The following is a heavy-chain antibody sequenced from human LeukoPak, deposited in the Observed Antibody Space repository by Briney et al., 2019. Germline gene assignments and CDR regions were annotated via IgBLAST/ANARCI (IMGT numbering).Heavy chain of an antibody. CDR1: GFTFSSYG. CDR2: IRYDGSNK. V-gene: IGHV3-30*02. Sequence: GGSLRLSCAASGFTFSSYGMHWVRQAPGKGLEWVAFIRYDGSNKYYADSVKGRFTISRDNAKNSLYLQMNSLRAEDTAVYYCARDLYRIVVVPHYFDYWGQGTLVTVSS. CDR3: ARDLYRIVVVPHYFDY. J-gene: IGHJ4*02. D-gene: IGHD3-22*01.